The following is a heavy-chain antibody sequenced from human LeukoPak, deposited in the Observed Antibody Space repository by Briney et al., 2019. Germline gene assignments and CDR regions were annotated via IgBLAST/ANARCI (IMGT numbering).Heavy chain of an antibody. CDR3: AKASRDGYNYVWGIDY. Sequence: GRSPRLSCTASGFTFSNYGMHWVRQAPGKGLEWVAVISYDGSNEYYADSVKGRFTISRDNSKNTLYLQMNSLRAEDTAVYYCAKASRDGYNYVWGIDYWGQGTLVTVSS. V-gene: IGHV3-30*18. CDR1: GFTFSNYG. CDR2: ISYDGSNE. J-gene: IGHJ4*02. D-gene: IGHD5-24*01.